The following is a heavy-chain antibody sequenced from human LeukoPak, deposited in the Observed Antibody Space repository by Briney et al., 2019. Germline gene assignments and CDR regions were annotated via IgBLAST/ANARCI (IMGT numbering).Heavy chain of an antibody. J-gene: IGHJ4*02. CDR3: ASRIVGTPDFFDY. V-gene: IGHV3-48*03. Sequence: GGSLRLSCAASGFTFSSYEMNWVRQAPGKGLEWVSYISSSGSTIYYADSVKGRFTISRDNAKNSLYLQMNSLRVEDTAVYYCASRIVGTPDFFDYWGQGTLVTVSS. CDR1: GFTFSSYE. D-gene: IGHD1-26*01. CDR2: ISSSGSTI.